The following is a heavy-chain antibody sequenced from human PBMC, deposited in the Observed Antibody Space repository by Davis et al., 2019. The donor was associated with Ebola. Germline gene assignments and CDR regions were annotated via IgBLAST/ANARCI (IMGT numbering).Heavy chain of an antibody. CDR1: GFTFSSYG. J-gene: IGHJ4*02. CDR3: ARDHPGIAAARVFDY. V-gene: IGHV3-33*01. D-gene: IGHD6-13*01. Sequence: GESLKISCAASGFTFSSYGMHWVRQAPGKGLEWVAVIWYDGSNKYYADSVKGRFTISRDNSKNTLYLQMNSLRAEDTAVYYCARDHPGIAAARVFDYWGQGTLVTVSS. CDR2: IWYDGSNK.